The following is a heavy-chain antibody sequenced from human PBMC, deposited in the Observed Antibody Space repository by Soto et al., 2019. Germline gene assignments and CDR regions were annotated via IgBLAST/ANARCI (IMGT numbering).Heavy chain of an antibody. CDR3: TGGSGWVSDS. V-gene: IGHV3-7*05. Sequence: EVQLVESGGGLVQPGGSLRLSCAASGSSNWMRWVRQAPGKGLEWVANIGQDGGEKNYLESVRGRFTISRDSAKKSLYLEMNSLRAEDTAVYYCTGGSGWVSDSWGQGTVVTVSS. J-gene: IGHJ4*02. CDR2: IGQDGGEK. CDR1: GSSNW. D-gene: IGHD6-19*01.